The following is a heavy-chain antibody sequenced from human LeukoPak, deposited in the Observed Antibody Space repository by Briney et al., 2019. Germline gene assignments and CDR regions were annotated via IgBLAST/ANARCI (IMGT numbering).Heavy chain of an antibody. CDR1: GFTFSSYW. Sequence: GGSLRLSCAASGFTFSSYWMSWVRQAPGKGLEWVANIKQDGSEKYYVDSVKGRFTISRDNAKNSLYLQMDSLRAEDTAVYYCAREEGATIGGPYYFDYWGQGTLVTVSS. CDR2: IKQDGSEK. V-gene: IGHV3-7*03. D-gene: IGHD1-26*01. CDR3: AREEGATIGGPYYFDY. J-gene: IGHJ4*02.